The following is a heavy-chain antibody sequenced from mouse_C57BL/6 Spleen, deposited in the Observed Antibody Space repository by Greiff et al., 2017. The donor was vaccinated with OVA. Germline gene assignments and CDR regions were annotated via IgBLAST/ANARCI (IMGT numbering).Heavy chain of an antibody. Sequence: EVQLVESGPGLVKPSQSLSLTCSVTGYSITSGYYWNWLRQFPGNKLEWMAYISYAGSTNYHPSLQNRISITRDTSKNQCFLKLNSVTTEKTAKYYGARDGNDDYAMDYWGQGTSGTVSA. CDR1: GYSITSGYY. CDR2: ISYAGST. J-gene: IGHJ4*01. CDR3: ARDGNDDYAMDY. D-gene: IGHD2-2*01. V-gene: IGHV3-6*01.